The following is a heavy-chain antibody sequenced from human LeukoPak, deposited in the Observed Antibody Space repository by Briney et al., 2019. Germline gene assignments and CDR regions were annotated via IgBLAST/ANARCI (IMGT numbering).Heavy chain of an antibody. CDR1: GGSFSGYY. Sequence: SETLSLTCAVYGGSFSGYYWSWIRQPPGNGLEWIGEINHSGSTNYNPSLKSRVTISVDTSKNQFSLKLSSVTAADTAVYYCARGFRITMVRGVIIKGSRFDYWGQGTLVTVPS. CDR3: ARGFRITMVRGVIIKGSRFDY. CDR2: INHSGST. V-gene: IGHV4-34*01. J-gene: IGHJ4*02. D-gene: IGHD3-10*01.